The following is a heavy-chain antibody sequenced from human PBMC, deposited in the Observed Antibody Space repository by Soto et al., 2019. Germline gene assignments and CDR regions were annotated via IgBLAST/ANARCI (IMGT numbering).Heavy chain of an antibody. D-gene: IGHD2-15*01. V-gene: IGHV3-43*01. CDR1: GFTFDDYT. CDR3: AKDREEKDTGGMDV. CDR2: ISWDGGSK. Sequence: GGSLRLSCAASGFTFDDYTMHWVRQAPGKGLEWVSLISWDGGSKYYADSVKGRFTISRDNSKNSLYLQMNSLRTEDTALYYCAKDREEKDTGGMDVWGQGTTVTVSS. J-gene: IGHJ6*02.